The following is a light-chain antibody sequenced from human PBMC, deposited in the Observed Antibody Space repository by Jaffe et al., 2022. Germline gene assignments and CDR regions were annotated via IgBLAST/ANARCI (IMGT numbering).Light chain of an antibody. CDR3: ATWDSLSGVV. J-gene: IGLJ2*01. Sequence: QSVLTQPPSVSAAPGQKVTISCSGSTFNIGNNFVSWYQQLPGTAPKLLIYDNNKRPSGIPDRFSGSKSGTSATLGITGLQTGDEADYYCATWDSLSGVVFGGGTKLTVL. V-gene: IGLV1-51*01. CDR1: TFNIGNNF. CDR2: DNN.